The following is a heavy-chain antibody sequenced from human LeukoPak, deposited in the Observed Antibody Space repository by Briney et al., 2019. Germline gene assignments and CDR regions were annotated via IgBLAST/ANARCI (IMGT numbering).Heavy chain of an antibody. CDR1: GFTFSSYG. D-gene: IGHD2/OR15-2a*01. V-gene: IGHV3-30*18. CDR3: AKDFSFGAALHY. J-gene: IGHJ4*02. CDR2: ISYDGSNK. Sequence: GGSLRLSCAASGFTFSSYGMHWVRQAPGKGLEWVAVISYDGSNKYYADSVKGRFTVSRDNSKNTLYLQMNSLRAEDTAVYYCAKDFSFGAALHYWGQGTLVTVSS.